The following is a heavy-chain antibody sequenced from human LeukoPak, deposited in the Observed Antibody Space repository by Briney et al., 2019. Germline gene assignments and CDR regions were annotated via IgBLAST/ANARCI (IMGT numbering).Heavy chain of an antibody. J-gene: IGHJ6*02. CDR1: GGSISSGSYY. D-gene: IGHD3-22*01. CDR3: VRGGYYDSSGYYLSQYYYYGMDV. CDR2: IYTSGST. V-gene: IGHV4-61*02. Sequence: PSETLSLTCTVSGGSISSGSYYWSWIRQPAGKGLEWIGRIYTSGSTNYNPSLKSRVTISVDTSKNQFSLKLSSVTAADTAVYYCVRGGYYDSSGYYLSQYYYYGMDVWGQGTTVTVSS.